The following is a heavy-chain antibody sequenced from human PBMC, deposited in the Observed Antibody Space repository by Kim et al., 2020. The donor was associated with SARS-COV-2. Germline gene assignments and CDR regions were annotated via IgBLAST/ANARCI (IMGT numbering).Heavy chain of an antibody. V-gene: IGHV3-30*18. CDR1: GFTFSSYG. J-gene: IGHJ6*02. D-gene: IGHD2-15*01. Sequence: GGSLRLSCAASGFTFSSYGMHWVRQAPGKGLEWVAVISYDGSNKYYADSVKGRFTISRDNSKNTLYLQMNSLRAEDTAVYYCAKGPLGYCSGGSCYPDPYYYYYGMDVWGQGTTVTVSS. CDR3: AKGPLGYCSGGSCYPDPYYYYYGMDV. CDR2: ISYDGSNK.